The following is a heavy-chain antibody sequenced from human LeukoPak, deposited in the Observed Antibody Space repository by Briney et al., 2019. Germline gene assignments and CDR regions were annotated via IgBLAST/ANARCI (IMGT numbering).Heavy chain of an antibody. CDR1: GFTSSNHW. Sequence: CAASGFTSSNHWMSWDRQGPGKGLKGMAITKKDGSENYYVDTVKGRLTISIDNVNNSLNLQMNSWIDENIDDHYRARAIRRYWGQGNLVTVSS. J-gene: IGHJ4*02. CDR3: ARAIRRY. V-gene: IGHV3-7*01. CDR2: TKKDGSEN.